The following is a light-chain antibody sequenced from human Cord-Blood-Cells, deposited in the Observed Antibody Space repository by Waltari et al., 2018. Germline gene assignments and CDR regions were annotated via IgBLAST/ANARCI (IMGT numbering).Light chain of an antibody. J-gene: IGKJ2*01. V-gene: IGKV3-15*01. CDR1: QSVSSN. CDR3: QQYNNWPPMYT. CDR2: GAS. Sequence: EIVMTQSPATLSVYPGESATLSCRASQSVSSNLAWYQQKPGQAPRLLIYGASTRATGIPARFSGSGSGTEFTLTISSLQSEDFAVYYCQQYNNWPPMYTFGQGTKLEIK.